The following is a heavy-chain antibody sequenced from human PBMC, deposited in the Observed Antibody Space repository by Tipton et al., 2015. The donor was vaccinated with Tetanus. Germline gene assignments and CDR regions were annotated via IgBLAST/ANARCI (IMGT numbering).Heavy chain of an antibody. CDR1: GGSIRGGTFY. V-gene: IGHV4-39*07. CDR2: IYESGDT. CDR3: ARDQARGARGWNYFDY. J-gene: IGHJ4*02. Sequence: TLSLTCTVSGGSIRGGTFYWGWIRQPPGKGLEWIGSIYESGDTYYIPSLKSRVTISVDTSKNQFSLKLNSVTAADTAVYYCARDQARGARGWNYFDYWGQGTLVTVSS. D-gene: IGHD1-26*01.